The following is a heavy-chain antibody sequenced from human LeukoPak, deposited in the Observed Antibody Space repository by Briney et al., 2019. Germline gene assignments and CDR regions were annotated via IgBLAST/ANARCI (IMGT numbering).Heavy chain of an antibody. CDR2: ISAYNGNT. D-gene: IGHD3-22*01. V-gene: IGHV1-18*01. CDR3: ARTSDSSGYLDAFDI. CDR1: GYTFTSYG. Sequence: ASEKVSCKASGYTFTSYGISWVRQAPGQGLEWMGWISAYNGNTNYAQKLQGRVAMTTDTSTSTAYMELRSPRSDDTAVYYCARTSDSSGYLDAFDIWGQGTMVTVSS. J-gene: IGHJ3*02.